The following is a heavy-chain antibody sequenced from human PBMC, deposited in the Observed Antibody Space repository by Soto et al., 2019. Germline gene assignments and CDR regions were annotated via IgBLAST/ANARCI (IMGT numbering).Heavy chain of an antibody. V-gene: IGHV3-13*01. J-gene: IGHJ6*02. Sequence: GGSLRLSCAASGFTFSNYDMHWVRQAPGEGLEWVSGIGAASDTYYPVPVQGRSTVSRDNAKKSLYLQMNSLRAGDTAVYYCARGVLGPGDYYYGMDVWGQGTTVTVSS. CDR3: ARGVLGPGDYYYGMDV. CDR1: GFTFSNYD. CDR2: IGAASDT. D-gene: IGHD7-27*01.